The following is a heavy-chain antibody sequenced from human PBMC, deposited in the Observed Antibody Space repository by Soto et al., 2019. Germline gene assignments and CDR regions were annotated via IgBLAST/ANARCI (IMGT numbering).Heavy chain of an antibody. D-gene: IGHD5-12*01. CDR1: GYPISSGYY. CDR2: IHHSGST. CDR3: ARSSGYVPGGY. J-gene: IGHJ4*02. Sequence: SETLSLTCAVSGYPISSGYYWGWIRQPPGKGLEWIGIIHHSGSTYYNPSLRSRITISVDTSKNQFSLKMPSVTAADTAVYYCARSSGYVPGGYWGQGILVT. V-gene: IGHV4-38-2*01.